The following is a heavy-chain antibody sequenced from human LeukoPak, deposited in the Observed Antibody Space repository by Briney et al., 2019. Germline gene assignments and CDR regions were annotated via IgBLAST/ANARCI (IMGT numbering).Heavy chain of an antibody. Sequence: PSETLSLTCSVSGGSISDFYWSWIRQPAGKGLEWIGRIYSSGNTNYNPSLKSRVTMSLDASKSQFSLKLSSVTAADTAVYYCARNSGDFWGQGTLVTVSS. CDR2: IYSSGNT. CDR3: ARNSGDF. D-gene: IGHD4-23*01. V-gene: IGHV4-4*07. J-gene: IGHJ4*02. CDR1: GGSISDFY.